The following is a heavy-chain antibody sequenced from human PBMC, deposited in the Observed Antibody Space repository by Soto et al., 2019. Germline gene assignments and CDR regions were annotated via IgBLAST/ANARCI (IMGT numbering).Heavy chain of an antibody. D-gene: IGHD3-9*01. V-gene: IGHV3-33*01. CDR2: IWYDGSNK. Sequence: QVQLVESGGGVVQPGRSLRLSCAASGFTFSSYGMHWVRQAPGKGLEWVAVIWYDGSNKYYADSVKGRFTISRDNSKNTLYLQMNGLRAEDTAVYYCARGLTGYYPFDYWGQGTLVTVSS. CDR3: ARGLTGYYPFDY. J-gene: IGHJ4*02. CDR1: GFTFSSYG.